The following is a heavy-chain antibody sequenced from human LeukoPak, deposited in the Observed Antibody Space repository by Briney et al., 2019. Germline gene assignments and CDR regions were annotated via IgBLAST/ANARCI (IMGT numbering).Heavy chain of an antibody. CDR3: ATEIAAAGSFDY. CDR2: ISAYNGNT. Sequence: ASVKVSCKASGYTFTNYGIRWVRQAPGQGLEWMGWISAYNGNTNYAQKLQGRVTMTTDTSTSTAYMELRSLRSDDTAVYYCATEIAAAGSFDYWGQGTLVTVSS. V-gene: IGHV1-18*01. CDR1: GYTFTNYG. D-gene: IGHD6-13*01. J-gene: IGHJ4*02.